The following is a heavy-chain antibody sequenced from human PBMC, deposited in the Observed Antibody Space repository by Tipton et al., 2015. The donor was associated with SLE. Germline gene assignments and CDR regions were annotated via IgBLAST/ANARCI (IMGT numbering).Heavy chain of an antibody. CDR1: GYTFTSYD. J-gene: IGHJ6*02. CDR3: AKDYIGMVQGVIIPHGMDV. Sequence: QLVQSGAEVKKPGASVKVSCKASGYTFTSYDINWVRQATGQGLEWMGWMNPNSGNTGYAQKFQGRVTMTRNTSISTAYMELSSLRSEDTAAYYCAKDYIGMVQGVIIPHGMDVWGQGSMVSASS. D-gene: IGHD3-10*01. CDR2: MNPNSGNT. V-gene: IGHV1-8*01.